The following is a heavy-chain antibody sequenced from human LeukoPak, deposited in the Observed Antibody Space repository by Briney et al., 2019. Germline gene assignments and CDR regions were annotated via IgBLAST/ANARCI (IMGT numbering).Heavy chain of an antibody. CDR1: GFTFSSYA. CDR3: ARGHYYDMDV. CDR2: ISGSGAST. J-gene: IGHJ6*02. Sequence: QPGGSLRLSCAASGFTFSSYAMTWVRQAPGKGLEWVSAISGSGASTYYADSVKGRFTISRENAKKALYLQMNSLRAEDTAVYYCARGHYYDMDVWGQGTTVTVSS. V-gene: IGHV3-23*01.